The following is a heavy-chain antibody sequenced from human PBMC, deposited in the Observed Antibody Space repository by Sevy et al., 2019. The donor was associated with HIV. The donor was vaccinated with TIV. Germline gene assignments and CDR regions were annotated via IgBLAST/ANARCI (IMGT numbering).Heavy chain of an antibody. Sequence: ASVKVSCKASGYTFTSYDINWVRQATGQGLEWMGWMNPNSGNTGYAPKFQGRVTMTRNTSISTAYMELSSLRSEDTAVYYCARRGNSGWYLDYWGHGTLVTVSS. CDR3: ARRGNSGWYLDY. CDR2: MNPNSGNT. V-gene: IGHV1-8*01. CDR1: GYTFTSYD. D-gene: IGHD6-19*01. J-gene: IGHJ4*01.